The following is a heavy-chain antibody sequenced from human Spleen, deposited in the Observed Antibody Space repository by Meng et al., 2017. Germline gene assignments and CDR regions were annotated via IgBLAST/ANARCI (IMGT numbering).Heavy chain of an antibody. CDR1: GFTFDDYA. CDR2: ISWNSGSI. D-gene: IGHD2-15*01. Sequence: GGSLRLSCEASGFTFDDYAVHWVRHLPGKGLEWVSGISWNSGSIEYADSVKGRFTISRDNAKNSLYLQMNSLRAEDTAVYYCVKFSDAYCNGGGCYLDYWGQGTLVTVSS. J-gene: IGHJ4*02. CDR3: VKFSDAYCNGGGCYLDY. V-gene: IGHV3-9*01.